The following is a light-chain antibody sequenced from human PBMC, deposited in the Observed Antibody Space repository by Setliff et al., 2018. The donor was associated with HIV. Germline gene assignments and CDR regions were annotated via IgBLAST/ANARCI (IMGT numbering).Light chain of an antibody. Sequence: QSALAQPASVSGSPGQSITMSCTGTSSDVGGYNYVSWYQQHPGEAPKLMIYDVSTRPSGVSNRFSGSKSGNTASLTISGLQTEDEADYYCSSYTSSSTDVFGTGTKVTVL. J-gene: IGLJ1*01. CDR2: DVS. V-gene: IGLV2-14*01. CDR3: SSYTSSSTDV. CDR1: SSDVGGYNY.